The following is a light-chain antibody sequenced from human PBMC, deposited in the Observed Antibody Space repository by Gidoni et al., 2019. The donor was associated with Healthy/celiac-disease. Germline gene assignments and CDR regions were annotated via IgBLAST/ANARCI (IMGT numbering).Light chain of an antibody. Sequence: EIVLTQSPGTLSWSPGERATLSCRASQSVSSSYLAWYQQKPGQAPRLLIYGASIRATGIPDRFSGSGSGTDFTLTISRLEPDDFAVYYCQQYGSSPMYTFGQGTKLEIK. CDR3: QQYGSSPMYT. CDR2: GAS. CDR1: QSVSSSY. V-gene: IGKV3-20*01. J-gene: IGKJ2*01.